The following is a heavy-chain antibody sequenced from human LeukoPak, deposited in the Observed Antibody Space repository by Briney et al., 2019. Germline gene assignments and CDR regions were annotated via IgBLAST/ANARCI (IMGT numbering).Heavy chain of an antibody. J-gene: IGHJ5*02. D-gene: IGHD2-2*01. V-gene: IGHV1-69*05. CDR1: GGTFSSYA. CDR3: ARSDCSGTSCFGWFDP. Sequence: SVKVSCKASGGTFSSYAISWVRQAPGQGLEWMGGIIPIFGTANYAQKFQGRVTITTDESTSTAYMELSSLRSEDTAVYYCARSDCSGTSCFGWFDPWGQGTLVTVSS. CDR2: IIPIFGTA.